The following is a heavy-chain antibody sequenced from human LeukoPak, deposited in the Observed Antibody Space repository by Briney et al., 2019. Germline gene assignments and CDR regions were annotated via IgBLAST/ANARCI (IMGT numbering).Heavy chain of an antibody. CDR2: IYYSGST. CDR3: ARLPPLLWFGELSFYGMDV. V-gene: IGHV4-59*08. CDR1: GGSISSHY. J-gene: IGHJ6*02. Sequence: KPSETLSLTCTVSGGSISSHYWSWIRQPPGKGLEWIGYIYYSGSTNYNPSLKSRVTISVDTSKNQFSLKLSSVTAADTAVYYCARLPPLLWFGELSFYGMDVWGQGTTVTVSS. D-gene: IGHD3-10*01.